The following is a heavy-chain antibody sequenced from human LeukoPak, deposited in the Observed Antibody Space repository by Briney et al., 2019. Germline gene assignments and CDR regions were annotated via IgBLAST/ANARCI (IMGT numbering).Heavy chain of an antibody. V-gene: IGHV4-38-2*01. J-gene: IGHJ4*02. Sequence: SETLSLTCAVSGYSISSGYYWGWIRQPPGKGLEWIGSIYHSGSTYYNPSLKSRVTISVDTSKNQFSLKLSSVTAADTAVYYCARRRYYGLVIDYWGQGTLVTVSS. CDR2: IYHSGST. CDR1: GYSISSGYY. CDR3: ARRRYYGLVIDY. D-gene: IGHD3-10*01.